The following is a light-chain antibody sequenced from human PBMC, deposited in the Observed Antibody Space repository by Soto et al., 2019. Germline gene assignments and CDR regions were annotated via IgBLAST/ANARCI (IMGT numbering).Light chain of an antibody. CDR2: GAS. Sequence: EIVKMQVPAILSVYTGERATHSSRVRQSVSSNLAWCQQNPGQAPRLLSYGASTRATGIPARFRGSGSGTEFTLTVSSLLSEDFAFYHCQQYNNWWTFGQETKVDI. CDR1: QSVSSN. J-gene: IGKJ1*01. V-gene: IGKV3-15*01. CDR3: QQYNNWWT.